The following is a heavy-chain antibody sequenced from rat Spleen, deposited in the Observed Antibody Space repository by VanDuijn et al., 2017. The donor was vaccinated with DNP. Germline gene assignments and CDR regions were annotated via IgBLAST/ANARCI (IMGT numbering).Heavy chain of an antibody. V-gene: IGHV5-25*01. J-gene: IGHJ1*01. CDR1: GFTFSNYY. Sequence: EVQLVESGGGLVQPGRSMKLSCAASGFTFSNYYMAWVRQAPTKGLEWVASISTGGGNTYYRDTVKGLFTISRDNAKSTLYLQKDSLRSEDKDTYYCARFAVGTTVPYWYFDFWGPGTMVTVSS. CDR2: ISTGGGNT. D-gene: IGHD1-8*01. CDR3: ARFAVGTTVPYWYFDF.